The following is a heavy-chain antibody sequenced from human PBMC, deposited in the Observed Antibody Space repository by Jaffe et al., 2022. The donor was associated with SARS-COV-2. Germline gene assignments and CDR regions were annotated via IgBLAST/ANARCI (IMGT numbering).Heavy chain of an antibody. D-gene: IGHD6-13*01. V-gene: IGHV4-39*01. CDR3: ARHGQQPIRYFDL. CDR1: GGSISSSSYY. Sequence: QLQLQESGPGLVKPSETLSLTCTVSGGSISSSSYYWGWIRQPPGKGLEWIGSIYYSGSTYYNPSLKSRVTISVDTSKNQFSLKLSSVTAADTAVYYCARHGQQPIRYFDLWGRGTLVTVSS. J-gene: IGHJ2*01. CDR2: IYYSGST.